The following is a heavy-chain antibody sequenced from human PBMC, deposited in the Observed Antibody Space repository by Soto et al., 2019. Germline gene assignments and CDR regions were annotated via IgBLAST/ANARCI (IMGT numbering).Heavy chain of an antibody. V-gene: IGHV3-73*01. Sequence: WGSLRLSCAASGFTFSGSAMHWVRQASGKGLEWVGRIRSKADSYATAYAASVKGRFTISRDDSKNTAYLRMNSLKTEDTAVYYCTRGDIVVVPAVGKYGMHVWGQGTTVTVSS. CDR1: GFTFSGSA. D-gene: IGHD2-2*01. CDR3: TRGDIVVVPAVGKYGMHV. J-gene: IGHJ6*02. CDR2: IRSKADSYAT.